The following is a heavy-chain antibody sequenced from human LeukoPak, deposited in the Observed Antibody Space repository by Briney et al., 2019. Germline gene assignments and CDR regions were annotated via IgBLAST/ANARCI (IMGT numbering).Heavy chain of an antibody. J-gene: IGHJ6*03. CDR2: INPNSGGT. CDR1: GYTFTGYY. V-gene: IGHV1-2*02. Sequence: ASVKVSCKASGYTFTGYYMHWVRQAPGQGLEWMGWINPNSGGTNYAQKFQGRVTMTRDTSISTAYMELSGLRSDDTAVYYCARCPSHYYYYYYMDVWGKGTTVTVSS. CDR3: ARCPSHYYYYYYMDV.